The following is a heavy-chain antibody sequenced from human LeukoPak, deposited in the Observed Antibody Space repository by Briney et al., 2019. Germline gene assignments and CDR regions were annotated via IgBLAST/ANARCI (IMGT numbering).Heavy chain of an antibody. CDR1: GFTFSSYG. Sequence: PGRSLRLSCAASGFTFSSYGMHWVRQAPGKGLEWVAVISYDGSNKYYADSVKCRFTISRDNSKNTLYLQMNSLRAEDTAVYYCANSRSAYYFDYWGQGTLVTVSS. D-gene: IGHD3-3*01. J-gene: IGHJ4*02. V-gene: IGHV3-30*18. CDR2: ISYDGSNK. CDR3: ANSRSAYYFDY.